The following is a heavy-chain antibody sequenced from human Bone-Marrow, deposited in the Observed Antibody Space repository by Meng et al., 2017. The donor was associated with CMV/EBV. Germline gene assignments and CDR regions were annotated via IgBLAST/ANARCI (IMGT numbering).Heavy chain of an antibody. CDR2: IFYSGST. D-gene: IGHD2-2*01. V-gene: IGHV4-39*07. CDR3: ARDIAYCSSTSCPPDF. J-gene: IGHJ4*02. Sequence: SETLSLTCTVPGDSINSSPYYWGWVRQTPGKGLEWIGNIFYSGSTYFNPSLKSRVTMSVDTSKNQFSLNLSSVTAADTAVYYCARDIAYCSSTSCPPDFWGQGTLVTVSS. CDR1: GDSINSSPYY.